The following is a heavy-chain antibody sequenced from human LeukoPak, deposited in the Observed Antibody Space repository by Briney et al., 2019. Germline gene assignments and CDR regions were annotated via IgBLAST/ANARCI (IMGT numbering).Heavy chain of an antibody. CDR1: GFTFSSYS. V-gene: IGHV3-21*01. J-gene: IGHJ3*02. CDR2: ISSSSSYI. CDR3: ARAYSSSQYVLDI. D-gene: IGHD6-13*01. Sequence: GGSLRLSCAASGFTFSSYSMNWVRQAPGKGLEWVSSISSSSSYIYYADPVKGRFTISRDNAKNSLYLQMNSLRAEDTAVYYCARAYSSSQYVLDIWGQGTMVSVSS.